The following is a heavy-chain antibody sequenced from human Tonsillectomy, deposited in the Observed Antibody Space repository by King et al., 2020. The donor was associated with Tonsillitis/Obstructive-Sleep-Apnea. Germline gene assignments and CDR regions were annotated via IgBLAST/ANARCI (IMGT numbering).Heavy chain of an antibody. D-gene: IGHD1-26*01. CDR1: GGTFSSYA. CDR3: ARDQKWVLLVAFDI. Sequence: QLVQSGAEVKKPGSSVKVSCKASGGTFSSYAISWVRQAPGQGLEWMGRIIPILGIANYAQKFQGRVTITADKSTSTAYMELSSLRSEDTAVYYCARDQKWVLLVAFDIWGQGTMVTVSS. J-gene: IGHJ3*02. CDR2: IIPILGIA. V-gene: IGHV1-69*09.